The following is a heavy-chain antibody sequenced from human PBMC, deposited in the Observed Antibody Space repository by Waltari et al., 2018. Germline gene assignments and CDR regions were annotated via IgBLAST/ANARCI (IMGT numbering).Heavy chain of an antibody. D-gene: IGHD1-1*01. CDR1: GASINSGHFY. V-gene: IGHV4-30-4*08. Sequence: QVQLQESGPRLVRPTQTLSLTCSVSGASINSGHFYWTWIRQPPGKGLEWMGHIHTSGSPHYNPSLKSRLSIPADTSRNQISLRLTSVTAADTAVYYCARAGQLSADALDLWGQGTVVSVSS. CDR3: ARAGQLSADALDL. J-gene: IGHJ3*01. CDR2: IHTSGSP.